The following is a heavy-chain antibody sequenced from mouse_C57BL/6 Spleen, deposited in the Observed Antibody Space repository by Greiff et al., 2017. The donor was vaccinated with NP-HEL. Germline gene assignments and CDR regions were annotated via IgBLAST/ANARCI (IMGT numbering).Heavy chain of an antibody. CDR2: IFPGSGST. V-gene: IGHV1-75*01. Sequence: QVQLKQSGPELVKPGASVKISCKASGYTFTDYYINWVKQRPGQGLEWIGWIFPGSGSTYYNEKFKGKATLTVDKSSSTAYMLLSSLTSEDSAVYFCAREEDYGNYVFFDYWGQGTTLTVSS. CDR3: AREEDYGNYVFFDY. J-gene: IGHJ2*01. CDR1: GYTFTDYY. D-gene: IGHD2-1*01.